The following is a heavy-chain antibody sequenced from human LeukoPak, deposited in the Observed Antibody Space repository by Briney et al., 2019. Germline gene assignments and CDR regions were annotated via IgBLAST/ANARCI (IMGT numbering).Heavy chain of an antibody. CDR3: ARGRRGYSYGPTFDY. D-gene: IGHD5-18*01. V-gene: IGHV4-34*01. Sequence: SETLSLTCAVYGGSFSGYYWSWIRQPPGKGLEWIGETNHSGSTNYNPSLKSRVTISVDTSKNQFSLKLSSVTAADTAVYYCARGRRGYSYGPTFDYWGQGTLVTVSS. J-gene: IGHJ4*02. CDR1: GGSFSGYY. CDR2: TNHSGST.